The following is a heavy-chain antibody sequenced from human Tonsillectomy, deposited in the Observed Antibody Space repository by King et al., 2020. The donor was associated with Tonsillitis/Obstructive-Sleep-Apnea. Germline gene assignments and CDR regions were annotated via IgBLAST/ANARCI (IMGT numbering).Heavy chain of an antibody. CDR3: AGGSGWVSDC. V-gene: IGHV3-7*04. Sequence: VQLVESGGGLVQPGGSLRLSCAASGFTFSSYWMNWVRQAPGKGLEWVANIKQDGSEAYYVDSVKGRFTISRDNAKNSLSLQMNSLRAEDTAVYYCAGGSGWVSDCWGQETLVTVSS. CDR2: IKQDGSEA. D-gene: IGHD6-19*01. CDR1: GFTFSSYW. J-gene: IGHJ4*02.